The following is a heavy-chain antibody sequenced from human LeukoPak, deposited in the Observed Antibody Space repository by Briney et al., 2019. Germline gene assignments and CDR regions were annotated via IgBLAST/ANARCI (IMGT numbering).Heavy chain of an antibody. Sequence: PGGSLRLSCAASGFTFGSYGMSWVRQAPGKGLGWVSFITPNADRTSYADSVEGRFTISRDNPRNTLYMQMNSLRDEDTALYYCAIMHGYYDGSGYWVQWGQGTLVTVSS. CDR1: GFTFGSYG. J-gene: IGHJ1*01. CDR2: ITPNADRT. D-gene: IGHD3-22*01. CDR3: AIMHGYYDGSGYWVQ. V-gene: IGHV3-23*01.